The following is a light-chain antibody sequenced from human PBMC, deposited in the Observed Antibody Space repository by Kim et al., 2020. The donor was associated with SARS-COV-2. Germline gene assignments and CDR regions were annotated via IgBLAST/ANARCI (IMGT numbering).Light chain of an antibody. J-gene: IGKJ1*01. Sequence: VGDRVTITCRASHSINYFLAWYQQKPGKAPKLLIYRASTLPSGVPSRFSGSGSGTEFTLTINSLQPDDSATYYCQQYNSYSQTWTFGQGTKVDIK. CDR2: RAS. CDR3: QQYNSYSQTWT. CDR1: HSINYF. V-gene: IGKV1-5*03.